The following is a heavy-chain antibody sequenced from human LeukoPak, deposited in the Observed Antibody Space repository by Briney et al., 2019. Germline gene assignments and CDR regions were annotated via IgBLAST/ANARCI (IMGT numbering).Heavy chain of an antibody. J-gene: IGHJ4*02. Sequence: GRPLRLSCTASGFTFSRNGMHWVRQAPGKGLEWVAVISYDGSNKYQTDSVKGRFTISRDNSKNTLYLHMDSLGAEDTAGYYCVKDRSPGIAVAGTGYYFDYWGQGTLVTVSS. CDR1: GFTFSRNG. CDR2: ISYDGSNK. V-gene: IGHV3-30*18. CDR3: VKDRSPGIAVAGTGYYFDY. D-gene: IGHD6-19*01.